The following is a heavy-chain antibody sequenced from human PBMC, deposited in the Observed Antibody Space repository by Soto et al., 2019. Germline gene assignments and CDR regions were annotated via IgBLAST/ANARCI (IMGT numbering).Heavy chain of an antibody. CDR1: GFTFNNYI. CDR2: IAGSFGTT. Sequence: EVQLLESGGGLVQPGGSLRLSCEASGFTFNNYIMNWVRQATGKCLEWVSTIAGSFGTTAYADSVKGRFTISRDNSQNPQFLQKNSLRAEDSAIYYCAKEHPDRMYYFQHWGQGTPVTGSA. J-gene: IGHJ1*01. V-gene: IGHV3-23*01. CDR3: AKEHPDRMYYFQH. D-gene: IGHD2-15*01.